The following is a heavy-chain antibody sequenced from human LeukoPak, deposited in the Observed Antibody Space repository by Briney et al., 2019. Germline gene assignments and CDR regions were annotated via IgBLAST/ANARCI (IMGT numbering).Heavy chain of an antibody. V-gene: IGHV3-48*03. D-gene: IGHD2/OR15-2a*01. Sequence: GGSLRLSCTASGFTFSNCAMHWVRQAPGKGLEGLEWLSYIGGSDGIIHYGDSVKGRFTISRDNAKNSLYLQMNSLRDEDTAVYYCARQGIYGQLDYWGQGTLVTVSS. CDR2: IGGSDGII. CDR1: GFTFSNCA. J-gene: IGHJ4*02. CDR3: ARQGIYGQLDY.